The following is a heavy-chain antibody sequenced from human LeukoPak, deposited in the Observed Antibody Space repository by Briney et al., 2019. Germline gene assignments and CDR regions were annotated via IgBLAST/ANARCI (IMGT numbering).Heavy chain of an antibody. J-gene: IGHJ4*02. CDR1: GFTFSDYY. Sequence: GGSLRLSCAASGFTFSDYYMSWIRQAPGKGLEWVAVISYDGSNKYYADSVKGRFTISRDNSKNTLYLQMNSLRAEDSAVYYCAKDHVYNWNSPRSFDYWGQGTLVTVSS. D-gene: IGHD1-7*01. CDR3: AKDHVYNWNSPRSFDY. V-gene: IGHV3-30*18. CDR2: ISYDGSNK.